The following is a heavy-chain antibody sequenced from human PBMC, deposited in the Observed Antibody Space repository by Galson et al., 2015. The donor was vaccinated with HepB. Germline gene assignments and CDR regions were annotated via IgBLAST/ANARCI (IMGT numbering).Heavy chain of an antibody. CDR3: AKDGEDGGGPVGLYWYFDL. Sequence: SCAASGFTFSSYGMHWVRQAPGKGLEWVAVISYDGSNKYYADSVKGRFTISRDNSKNTLYLQMNSLRAEDTAVYYCAKDGEDGGGPVGLYWYFDLWGRGTLVTVSS. V-gene: IGHV3-30*18. J-gene: IGHJ2*01. CDR1: GFTFSSYG. D-gene: IGHD3-10*01. CDR2: ISYDGSNK.